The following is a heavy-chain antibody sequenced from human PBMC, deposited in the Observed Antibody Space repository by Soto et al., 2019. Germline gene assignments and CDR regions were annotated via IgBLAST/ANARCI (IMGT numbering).Heavy chain of an antibody. CDR3: ARSDGRY. CDR2: IHYSGNT. J-gene: IGHJ4*02. CDR1: GGSISSSSYH. V-gene: IGHV4-39*07. Sequence: SETLSLTCTVSGGSISSSSYHWGWIRQPPGKGLEWIGSIHYSGNTYYNPSLKSRVSMSVDTSKNQFSLRLSSVTAADTAVYYCARSDGRYWGQGTLVTVSS.